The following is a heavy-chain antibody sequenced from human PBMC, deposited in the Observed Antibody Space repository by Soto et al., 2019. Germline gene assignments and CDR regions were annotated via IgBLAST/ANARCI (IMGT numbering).Heavy chain of an antibody. Sequence: VGSLRLSCAASGFTFSSYAMSWVRQAPGKGLEWVSAISGSGGSTYYADSVKGRFTISRDNSKNTLYLQMNSLRAEDTAVYYCAKDDYYDSSGDGAFDIWGQGTMVTVSS. V-gene: IGHV3-23*01. CDR2: ISGSGGST. D-gene: IGHD3-22*01. CDR3: AKDDYYDSSGDGAFDI. J-gene: IGHJ3*02. CDR1: GFTFSSYA.